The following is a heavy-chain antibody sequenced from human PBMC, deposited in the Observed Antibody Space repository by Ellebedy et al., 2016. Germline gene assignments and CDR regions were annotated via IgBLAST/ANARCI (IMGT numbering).Heavy chain of an antibody. D-gene: IGHD2-2*01. V-gene: IGHV3-23*01. CDR3: AKSTWGCSSTSCYGGFDY. Sequence: GESLKISCAASGFTFSSYAMSWVRQAPGKGLEWVSAISGSGGSTYYADSVKGRFTISRDNSKNTLYLQMNSLRAEDTAVYYCAKSTWGCSSTSCYGGFDYWGQGTLVTVSS. CDR1: GFTFSSYA. J-gene: IGHJ4*02. CDR2: ISGSGGST.